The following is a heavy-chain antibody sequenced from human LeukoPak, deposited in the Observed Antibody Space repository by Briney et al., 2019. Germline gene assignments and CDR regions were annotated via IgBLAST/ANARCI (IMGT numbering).Heavy chain of an antibody. CDR3: ARSSSGYGLEGYFDY. J-gene: IGHJ4*02. D-gene: IGHD3-3*01. Sequence: SETLSLTCAVSGGSIRSYYWNWVRQPPGKGLEWIGYIYYSGSTNYNPSLKSRVTISVDTSKDQFSLKLSSVTAADTAVYYCARSSSGYGLEGYFDYWGQGTLVTVSS. CDR1: GGSIRSYY. CDR2: IYYSGST. V-gene: IGHV4-59*01.